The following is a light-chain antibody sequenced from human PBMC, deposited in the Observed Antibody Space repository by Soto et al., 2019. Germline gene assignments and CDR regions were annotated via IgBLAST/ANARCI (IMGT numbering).Light chain of an antibody. J-gene: IGKJ1*01. Sequence: IQMTQSPSTLSASVGDRVTITCRARQSISGWLAWYQQKPGKAPKLLIYDASSLESGVPSRFSGSASGTEFTLTISSLQPDDFATYYCQQYNSYWTFGQGTKVDIK. CDR2: DAS. CDR3: QQYNSYWT. CDR1: QSISGW. V-gene: IGKV1-5*01.